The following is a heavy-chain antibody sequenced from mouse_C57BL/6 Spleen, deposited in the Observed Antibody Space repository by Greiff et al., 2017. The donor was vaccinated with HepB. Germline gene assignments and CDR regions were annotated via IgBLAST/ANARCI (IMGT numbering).Heavy chain of an antibody. CDR1: GYSITSGYY. CDR2: ISYDGSN. CDR3: ARIYYGYDDEAY. J-gene: IGHJ3*01. V-gene: IGHV3-6*01. Sequence: EVKLVESGPGLVKPSQSLSLTCSVTGYSITSGYYWNWIRQFPGNKLEWMGYISYDGSNNYNPSLKNRISITRDTSKNQFFLKLNSVTTEDTATYYCARIYYGYDDEAYWGQGTLVTVSA. D-gene: IGHD2-2*01.